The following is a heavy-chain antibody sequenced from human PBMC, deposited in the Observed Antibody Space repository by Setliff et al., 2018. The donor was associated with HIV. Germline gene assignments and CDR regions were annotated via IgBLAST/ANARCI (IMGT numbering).Heavy chain of an antibody. CDR1: GYIFTSYA. CDR2: INTNTGNP. Sequence: ASVKVSCKASGYIFTSYAMNWVRQAPGQELEWMGWINTNTGNPTHAQGFTGRFVFSLDTSVNTAYLQISSLKAEDTAVYYCAMRPPADYYYMDVWGKGTTVTVSS. CDR3: AMRPPADYYYMDV. V-gene: IGHV7-4-1*02. J-gene: IGHJ6*03.